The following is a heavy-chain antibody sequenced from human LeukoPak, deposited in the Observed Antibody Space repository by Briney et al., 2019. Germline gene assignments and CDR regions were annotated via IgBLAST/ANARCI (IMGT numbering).Heavy chain of an antibody. V-gene: IGHV3-23*01. Sequence: GGSLRLSCAASGFTFSSYAMSWVRQAPGKGLEWVSAISGSGGSTYYADSVKGRFTISRDNSKNTLYLQMNSLRAEDTAVYYCAKAVITMVRGVTEGAFDIWGQGTMVTVSS. CDR3: AKAVITMVRGVTEGAFDI. D-gene: IGHD3-10*01. CDR2: ISGSGGST. J-gene: IGHJ3*02. CDR1: GFTFSSYA.